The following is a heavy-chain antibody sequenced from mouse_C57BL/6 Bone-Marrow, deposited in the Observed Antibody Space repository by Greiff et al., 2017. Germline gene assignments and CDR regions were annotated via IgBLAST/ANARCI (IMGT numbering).Heavy chain of an antibody. CDR1: GFNIKDDY. V-gene: IGHV14-4*01. CDR2: IDPENGDT. J-gene: IGHJ2*01. Sequence: EVQLQQSGAELVRPGASVKLSCTASGFNIKDDYMHWVKQRPEQGLEWIGWIDPENGDTEYASKFQGKATITADTSSNTAYLQLSSLTSEDTAVYYCTTSVSVPYFDYWGQGTTLTVSS. CDR3: TTSVSVPYFDY.